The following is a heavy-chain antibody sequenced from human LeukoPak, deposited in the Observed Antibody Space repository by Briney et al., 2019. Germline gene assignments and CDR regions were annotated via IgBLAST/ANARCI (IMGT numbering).Heavy chain of an antibody. D-gene: IGHD3-9*01. CDR1: GGSTSSTSYY. V-gene: IGHV4-39*07. J-gene: IGHJ4*02. CDR3: ARDWQELRYFDWLLYGCYFDY. CDR2: VYNTGST. Sequence: SETLSLTCTVSGGSTSSTSYYWGWIRQAPGKGLEWVGSVYNTGSTYYNPSLKSRVSISADTSKNQLSLRLTSVTAADTAVYYCARDWQELRYFDWLLYGCYFDYWGQGTLVTVSS.